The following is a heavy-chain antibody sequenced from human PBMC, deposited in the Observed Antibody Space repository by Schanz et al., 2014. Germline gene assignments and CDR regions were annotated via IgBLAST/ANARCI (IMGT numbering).Heavy chain of an antibody. Sequence: QVQLVQSGAEVKKPGSSVKVSCKASGGTFSSYTINWVRQAPGQVLEWMGRIIPILGITNVAQTFQDRVTITADKSTSTAYMELSSLRSEDTAVYYCARGLGDERWLDLNEAFDIWGQGTIVTVSS. V-gene: IGHV1-69*09. CDR3: ARGLGDERWLDLNEAFDI. J-gene: IGHJ3*02. D-gene: IGHD6-19*01. CDR1: GGTFSSYT. CDR2: IIPILGIT.